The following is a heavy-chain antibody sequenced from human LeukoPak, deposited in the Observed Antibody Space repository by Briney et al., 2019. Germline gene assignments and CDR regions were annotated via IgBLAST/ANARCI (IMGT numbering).Heavy chain of an antibody. CDR2: ISSSGSTI. D-gene: IGHD6-19*01. CDR1: GFTFSSYE. J-gene: IGHJ4*02. V-gene: IGHV3-48*03. CDR3: AKERNSSGWYLAHYYY. Sequence: GGSLRLSCAASGFTFSSYEMNWVRQAPGKGLEWVSYISSSGSTIYYADSVKGRFTISRDNAKNSLYLQMNSLRAEDTAVYYCAKERNSSGWYLAHYYYWGQGTLVTVSS.